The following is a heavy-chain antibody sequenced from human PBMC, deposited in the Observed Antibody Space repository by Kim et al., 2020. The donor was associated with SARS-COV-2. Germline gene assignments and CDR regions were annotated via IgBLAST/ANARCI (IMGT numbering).Heavy chain of an antibody. CDR1: GFTFSTYE. J-gene: IGHJ4*02. CDR3: ARDALQYGDFPDS. CDR2: INIIGSTI. D-gene: IGHD4-17*01. V-gene: IGHV3-48*03. Sequence: GGSLRLSCVASGFTFSTYEMNWVRQAPGKGLEWVSYINIIGSTIYYADSVKGRFTISRDNTKNSLYLQMNSLRADDTAVYYCARDALQYGDFPDSWGQGTLVTVSS.